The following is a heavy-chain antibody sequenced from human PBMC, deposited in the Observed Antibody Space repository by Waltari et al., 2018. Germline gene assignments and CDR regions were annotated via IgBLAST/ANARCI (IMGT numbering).Heavy chain of an antibody. Sequence: EVQLVESGGGLVKPGGSLRLSCAASGFTFSSYSMNWVRQAPGKGLEWVSSISSSSSYIYYADSGKGRFTISRDNAKNSLYLQMNSLRAEDTAVYYCARDQYDFWIPNWFDPWGQGTLVTVSS. CDR2: ISSSSSYI. V-gene: IGHV3-21*01. D-gene: IGHD3-3*01. CDR1: GFTFSSYS. CDR3: ARDQYDFWIPNWFDP. J-gene: IGHJ5*02.